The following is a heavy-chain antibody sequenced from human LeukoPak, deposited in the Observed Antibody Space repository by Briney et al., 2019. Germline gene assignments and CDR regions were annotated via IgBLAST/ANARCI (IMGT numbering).Heavy chain of an antibody. V-gene: IGHV4-59*01. D-gene: IGHD3-22*01. CDR2: IYYSGST. Sequence: SETLSHTCTVSGGSISSYYWSWIRQPPGKGLEWIGYIYYSGSTNYNPSLKSRVTISVDTSKNQFSLKLSSVTAADTAVYYCARADDSSGYYVDYWGQGTLVTVSS. CDR3: ARADDSSGYYVDY. J-gene: IGHJ4*02. CDR1: GGSISSYY.